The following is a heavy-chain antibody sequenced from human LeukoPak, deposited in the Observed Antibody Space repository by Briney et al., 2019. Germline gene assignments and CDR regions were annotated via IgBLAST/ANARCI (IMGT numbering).Heavy chain of an antibody. J-gene: IGHJ3*02. CDR3: ARAVYYDFWSGSPDDAFDI. Sequence: GGSLRLSCAVSGFTFDDHGMSWVRQAPGKGLEWVSGINWNGGSTGYADSVKGRFTISRDNAKNSLYLQMNSLRAEDTALYHCARAVYYDFWSGSPDDAFDIWGQGTMLTVSS. D-gene: IGHD3-3*01. CDR2: INWNGGST. V-gene: IGHV3-20*01. CDR1: GFTFDDHG.